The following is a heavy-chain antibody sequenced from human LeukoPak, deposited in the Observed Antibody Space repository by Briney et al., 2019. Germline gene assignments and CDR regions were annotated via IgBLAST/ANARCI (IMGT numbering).Heavy chain of an antibody. CDR1: GYSFTTHW. CDR2: IFPGDSET. J-gene: IGHJ4*02. D-gene: IGHD3-10*01. Sequence: GESLKISCKGSGYSFTTHWIGWVRQLPGKGLEWMGLIFPGDSETIYSPSFQGQVTISADKSINTAYLRWSSLKASDTAMYYCARLGATMVRGVIVRGHFDYWGQGTLVTVSS. V-gene: IGHV5-51*01. CDR3: ARLGATMVRGVIVRGHFDY.